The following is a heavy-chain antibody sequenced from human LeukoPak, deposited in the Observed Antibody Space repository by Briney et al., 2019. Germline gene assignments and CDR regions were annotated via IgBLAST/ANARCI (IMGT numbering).Heavy chain of an antibody. CDR3: ATYCYDSSGYRIDAFDI. V-gene: IGHV3-23*01. J-gene: IGHJ3*02. Sequence: GGSLRLSCAASGFTFSSYAMSWVRQAPGKGLEWVSAISGSGGSTYYADSVKGRFTISRDNSKNTLYLQMNSLRAEDTAVYYCATYCYDSSGYRIDAFDIWGQGTMVTVSS. CDR1: GFTFSSYA. D-gene: IGHD3-22*01. CDR2: ISGSGGST.